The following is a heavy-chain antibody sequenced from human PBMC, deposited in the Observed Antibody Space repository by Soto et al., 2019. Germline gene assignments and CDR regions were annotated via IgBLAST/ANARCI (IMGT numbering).Heavy chain of an antibody. CDR3: AREPIVVVVATTSEAFDI. CDR2: INPSGGST. D-gene: IGHD2-15*01. J-gene: IGHJ3*02. CDR1: GYTFTSYY. V-gene: IGHV1-46*01. Sequence: QVQLVQSGAEVKKPGASVKVSCKASGYTFTSYYIHWVRQAPGQGHEWMGIINPSGGSTSYAQKFQGRVTMTRDTSTSTVYMELSSLRSEDTAVYYCAREPIVVVVATTSEAFDIWGQGTMVTVSS.